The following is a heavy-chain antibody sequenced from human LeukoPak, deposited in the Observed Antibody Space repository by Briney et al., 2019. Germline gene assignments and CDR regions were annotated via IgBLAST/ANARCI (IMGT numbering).Heavy chain of an antibody. CDR1: GFTFSTSA. CDR2: IKGGGGDP. D-gene: IGHD4-11*01. V-gene: IGHV3-23*01. Sequence: QPGGSLRLSCAASGFTFSTSAMGWVRQAPGKGLEWVSGIKGGGGDPFYADSVKGRFTISRDNSKNTLFLQLNSLRAEDTAVYYCAKGGHDYNPFYWWGQGTLVTVSS. J-gene: IGHJ4*02. CDR3: AKGGHDYNPFYW.